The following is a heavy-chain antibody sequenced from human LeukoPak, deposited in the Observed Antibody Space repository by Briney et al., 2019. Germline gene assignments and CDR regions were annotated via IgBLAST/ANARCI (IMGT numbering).Heavy chain of an antibody. J-gene: IGHJ6*02. D-gene: IGHD3-22*01. CDR2: ISYDGSNK. CDR1: GFTFSSYG. CDR3: AKDRYYDSSGYPNYYGMDV. Sequence: PGGSLRLSCAASGFTFSSYGMHWVRQAPGKGLEWVAVISYDGSNKYYADSVKGRFTISRDNSKNTLYLQMNSLRAEDTAVYYCAKDRYYDSSGYPNYYGMDVWGQGTTVTVSS. V-gene: IGHV3-30*18.